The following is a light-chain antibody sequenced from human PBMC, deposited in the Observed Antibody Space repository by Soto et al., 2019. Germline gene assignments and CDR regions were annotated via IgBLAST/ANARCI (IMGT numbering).Light chain of an antibody. CDR1: QSLSRSY. CDR3: QQYNNWPPWT. V-gene: IGKV3-15*01. J-gene: IGKJ1*01. Sequence: EIVMTQSPATLSVSPGERATLSCSASQSLSRSYLAWYQQKPGQAPRLLIYGAATRATGIPARFSGSGSGTEFTLTISSLLSEDFAVYYCQQYNNWPPWTFGRGTKVDIK. CDR2: GAA.